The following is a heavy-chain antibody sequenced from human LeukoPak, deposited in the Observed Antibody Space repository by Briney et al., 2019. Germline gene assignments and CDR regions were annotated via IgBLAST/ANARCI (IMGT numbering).Heavy chain of an antibody. CDR1: GGSISSSSYY. CDR2: IYYSGST. D-gene: IGHD4-11*01. Sequence: SETLSLTCTVSGGSISSSSYYWGWIRQPPGKGLEWIGSIYYSGSTYYNPSLKSRVTISVDTSKNQFSLKLSSVTAADTAVYYCARGYSYYYYYMDVWGKGTTVTVSS. J-gene: IGHJ6*03. CDR3: ARGYSYYYYYMDV. V-gene: IGHV4-39*07.